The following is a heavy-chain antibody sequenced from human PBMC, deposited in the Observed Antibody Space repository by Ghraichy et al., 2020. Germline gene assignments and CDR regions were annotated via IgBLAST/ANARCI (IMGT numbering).Heavy chain of an antibody. J-gene: IGHJ3*02. Sequence: SETLSLTCAVSGGSISSGDYSWSWIRQPPGKCLEWIGYIYHSGSTYYNPSLKSRVTISADRSKNQISLKLSSVTAADTAVYYCARAPYDDNGFYDDAFDIWGQGTMVTVSS. CDR2: IYHSGST. CDR1: GGSISSGDYS. V-gene: IGHV4-30-2*01. D-gene: IGHD3-22*01. CDR3: ARAPYDDNGFYDDAFDI.